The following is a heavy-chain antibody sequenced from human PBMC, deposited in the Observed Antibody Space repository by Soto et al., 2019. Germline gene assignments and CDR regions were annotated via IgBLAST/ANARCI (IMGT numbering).Heavy chain of an antibody. D-gene: IGHD6-13*01. Sequence: EVQLLESGGGLIQPGGSLRLSCAASGFTVSSNYMSWVRQAPGRGLEWVSVLYSGDSTFYADSVKGRFTISRDDSKNTLSLPMHSLRAEDTAVYYCASGYSTSWSDCYFDNWCQGTLVTVSS. CDR1: GFTVSSNY. J-gene: IGHJ4*02. CDR3: ASGYSTSWSDCYFDN. V-gene: IGHV3-53*01. CDR2: LYSGDST.